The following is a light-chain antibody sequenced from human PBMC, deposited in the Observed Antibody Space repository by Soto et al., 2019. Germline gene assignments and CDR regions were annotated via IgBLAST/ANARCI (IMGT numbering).Light chain of an antibody. J-gene: IGKJ2*01. V-gene: IGKV1-5*01. Sequence: DIQMTQSPSTLSASVGDRVTITCRASQSISSWLAWYQQKPGKAPKLLIYDASSLESGVPSRLRGSGSGTGFSLTIRSLQPEDFSTYCSPQYNSYAYTFGQGTTLEIK. CDR1: QSISSW. CDR2: DAS. CDR3: PQYNSYAYT.